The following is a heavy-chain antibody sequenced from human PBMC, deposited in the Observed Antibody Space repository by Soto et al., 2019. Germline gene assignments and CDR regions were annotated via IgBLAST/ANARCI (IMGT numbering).Heavy chain of an antibody. Sequence: DVQLVESGGGLVQPGGSLRLSRAASGFTFSSFWMHWVRQDPGKGLVWVSRINGDGSSTNYADSVKGRFTISRDNAKNTLYLQMNSLRAEDTAIYYCVRDNAATSDLFDHWGQGTLVTVSS. CDR3: VRDNAATSDLFDH. D-gene: IGHD6-13*01. J-gene: IGHJ4*02. CDR1: GFTFSSFW. CDR2: INGDGSST. V-gene: IGHV3-74*01.